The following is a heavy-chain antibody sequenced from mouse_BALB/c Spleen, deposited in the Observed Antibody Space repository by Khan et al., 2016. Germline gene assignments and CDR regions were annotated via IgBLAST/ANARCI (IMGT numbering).Heavy chain of an antibody. CDR2: KDPANGNT. V-gene: IGHV14-3*02. J-gene: IGHJ3*01. CDR3: ATRLAY. CDR1: GFNIKDTY. Sequence: VQLQQSGAELVKPGASVKFSCTASGFNIKDTYMHWVKQRPEQSLEWIGRKDPANGNTKYDRKYQGKATTTADTSSNIAYLQLSSLTSVDTAVHYCATRLAYWGPGTLVAVSA.